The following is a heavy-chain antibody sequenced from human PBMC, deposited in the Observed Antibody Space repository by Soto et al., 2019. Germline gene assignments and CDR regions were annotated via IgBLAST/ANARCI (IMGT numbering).Heavy chain of an antibody. D-gene: IGHD3-10*01. J-gene: IGHJ4*02. Sequence: QVQLVQSGAEVKKPGSSVKVSCKASGGTFSSYTISWVRQAPGQGLEWMGRIIPILGIANYAQKFQGRVTITAAKFTSTAYMQLRSLRSEDTGVYYCARYRGDGDERVWGQGTLVTVSS. CDR2: IIPILGIA. V-gene: IGHV1-69*02. CDR1: GGTFSSYT. CDR3: ARYRGDGDERV.